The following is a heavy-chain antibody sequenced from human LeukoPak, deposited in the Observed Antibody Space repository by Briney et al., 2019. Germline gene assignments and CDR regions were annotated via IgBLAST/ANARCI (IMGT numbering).Heavy chain of an antibody. CDR2: ISYHGSNE. CDR3: AKGRDSWSNKIDY. D-gene: IGHD3-3*01. V-gene: IGHV3-30*18. CDR1: GFTYSSYG. J-gene: IGHJ4*02. Sequence: GGSLRLSCAASGFTYSSYGMYWVRQAPGKGLAWVAVISYHGSNEYYADSVKVRFAISRYNSKNTLYLQMNSLRGEDTAVYYCAKGRDSWSNKIDYWGQGTLVTVSS.